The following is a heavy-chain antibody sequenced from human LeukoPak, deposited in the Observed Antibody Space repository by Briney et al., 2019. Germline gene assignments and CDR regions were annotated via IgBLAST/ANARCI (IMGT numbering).Heavy chain of an antibody. D-gene: IGHD5-12*01. J-gene: IGHJ4*02. Sequence: GGSLRLSCVASGFTFISYNMNWVRQAPGQGLEWVSSISSGSSYLKYADAVKGRFTISRDNAKNSLYLQMNNLRAEDTAVYYCARGRGGDYDSAYWGQGSLVTVSS. CDR2: ISSGSSYL. V-gene: IGHV3-21*01. CDR3: ARGRGGDYDSAY. CDR1: GFTFISYN.